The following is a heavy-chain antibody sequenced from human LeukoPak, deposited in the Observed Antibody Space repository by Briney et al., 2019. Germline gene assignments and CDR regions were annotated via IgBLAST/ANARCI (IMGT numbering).Heavy chain of an antibody. Sequence: PGGSLRLSCAASGFIFTNYFMSWVRQAPGKGLEWVASIKHDGSEKYYVDSVRGRFTISRDNTKNSLYLQTSSLRAEDTAVYYCATDRGWRTSGYYLYYFEYWGQGTLVTFSS. J-gene: IGHJ4*02. CDR3: ATDRGWRTSGYYLYYFEY. CDR1: GFIFTNYF. V-gene: IGHV3-7*01. CDR2: IKHDGSEK. D-gene: IGHD3-3*01.